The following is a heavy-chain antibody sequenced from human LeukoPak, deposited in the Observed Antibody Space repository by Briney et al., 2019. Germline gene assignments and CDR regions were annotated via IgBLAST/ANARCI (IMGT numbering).Heavy chain of an antibody. J-gene: IGHJ4*02. D-gene: IGHD3-10*01. Sequence: PGGSLRLSCAASGITFTTTWMTWVRQAPGEGLEWVGRIKPNRGGGTTDHAAPVKGRFTISRDDSRNTLYLQMNSLKTEDTAVYYCTTYDSSSGSCGNLGQGTLVTVSS. V-gene: IGHV3-15*01. CDR2: IKPNRGGGTT. CDR1: GITFTTTW. CDR3: TTYDSSSGSCGN.